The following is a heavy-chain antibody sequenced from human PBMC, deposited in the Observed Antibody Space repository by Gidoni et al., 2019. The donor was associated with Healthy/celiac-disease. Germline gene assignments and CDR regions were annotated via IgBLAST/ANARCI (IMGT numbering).Heavy chain of an antibody. CDR3: AADISGNDAFDI. D-gene: IGHD1-26*01. Sequence: NTNYAQKFQERVTITRDMSTSTAYMELSSLRSEDTAVYYCAADISGNDAFDIWGQGTMVTVSS. CDR2: NT. V-gene: IGHV1-58*01. J-gene: IGHJ3*02.